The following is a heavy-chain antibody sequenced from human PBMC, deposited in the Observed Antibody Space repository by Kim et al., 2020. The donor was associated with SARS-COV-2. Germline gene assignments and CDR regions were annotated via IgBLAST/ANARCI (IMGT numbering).Heavy chain of an antibody. J-gene: IGHJ4*02. CDR3: ARATYYYGSGSYYTYFDY. Sequence: SRVTISVDTSKNQFSLKLSAVTAADTAVYYCARATYYYGSGSYYTYFDYWGQGTLVTVSS. V-gene: IGHV4-59*01. D-gene: IGHD3-10*01.